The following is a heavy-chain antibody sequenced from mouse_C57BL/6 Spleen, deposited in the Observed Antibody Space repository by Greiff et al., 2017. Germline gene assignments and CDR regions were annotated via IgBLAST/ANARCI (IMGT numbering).Heavy chain of an antibody. D-gene: IGHD2-1*01. CDR3: ARVAWGNYGAY. J-gene: IGHJ3*01. Sequence: VQLQQSGPELVKPGASVKISCKASGYTFTDYYMNWVKQSHGKSLEWIGDINPNNGGTSYNQKFKGKATLTVDTSSSTAYMQLRSLTSEDSAVYYCARVAWGNYGAYWGQGTLVTVSA. CDR2: INPNNGGT. CDR1: GYTFTDYY. V-gene: IGHV1-26*01.